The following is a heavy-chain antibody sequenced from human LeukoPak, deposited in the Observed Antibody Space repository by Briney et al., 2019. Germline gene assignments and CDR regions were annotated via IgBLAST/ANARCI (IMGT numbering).Heavy chain of an antibody. CDR2: IKEDGSLT. CDR1: GFTFSSSW. Sequence: GGSLRLSCAASGFTFSSSWMDWVRQAPGKGLEWVANIKEDGSLTFYVDSVKGRFTISRDNSKNTLYLQMNSLRAEDTAVYYCAKAGVDSYVPYYFDYWGQGTLVTVSS. D-gene: IGHD5-18*01. J-gene: IGHJ4*02. CDR3: AKAGVDSYVPYYFDY. V-gene: IGHV3-7*03.